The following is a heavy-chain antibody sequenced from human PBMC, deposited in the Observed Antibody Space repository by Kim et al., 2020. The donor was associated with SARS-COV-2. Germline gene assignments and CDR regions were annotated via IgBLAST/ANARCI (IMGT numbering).Heavy chain of an antibody. V-gene: IGHV5-51*01. J-gene: IGHJ4*02. D-gene: IGHD3-22*01. Sequence: PSFQGEVTISADKSISTAYLQWSSLKASDTAMYYCASVNYYDSSGYFDYWGQGTLVTVSS. CDR3: ASVNYYDSSGYFDY.